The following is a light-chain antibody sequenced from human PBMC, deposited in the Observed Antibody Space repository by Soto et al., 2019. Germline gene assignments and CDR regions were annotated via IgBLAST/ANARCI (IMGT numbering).Light chain of an antibody. J-gene: IGLJ2*01. CDR1: SSDVGGHDA. CDR2: EVS. V-gene: IGLV2-14*01. CDR3: SSYTSSSTVI. Sequence: QSVLTQPASVSGSPGQSITISCTGTSSDVGGHDAVCWYQQHPGKVPKLMIYEVSNRPSGVSNRFSGSKSGNTASLTISGLQAEDEANYYCSSYTSSSTVIFGGGTKVTVL.